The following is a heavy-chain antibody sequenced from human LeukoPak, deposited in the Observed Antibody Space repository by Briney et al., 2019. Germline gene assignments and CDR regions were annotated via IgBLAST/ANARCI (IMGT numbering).Heavy chain of an antibody. CDR3: ARDLSGVTGYTYGRGIDY. CDR1: GFTFSSYS. D-gene: IGHD5-18*01. Sequence: GGSLRLSCAASGFTFSSYSMSWVRQAPGKGLEWVATTHHDGGEQRYVDSVKGRFTISRDNAKTSLYLQMNSLRAEDTAVYYCARDLSGVTGYTYGRGIDYWGQGTLVTVSS. V-gene: IGHV3-7*01. J-gene: IGHJ4*02. CDR2: THHDGGEQ.